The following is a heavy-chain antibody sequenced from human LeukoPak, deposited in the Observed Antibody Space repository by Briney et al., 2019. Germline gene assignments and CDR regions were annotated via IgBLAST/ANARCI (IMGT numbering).Heavy chain of an antibody. CDR2: IYHSGST. J-gene: IGHJ4*02. Sequence: SETLSLTCAVSGYSISSGYYWGWIRQPPGKGLEWIGRIYHSGSTYYNPSLKSRVTISVDTSKNQFSLKLSSVTAADTAVYYCARDTAYYGSGSPGHFDYWGQGTLVTVSS. CDR1: GYSISSGYY. V-gene: IGHV4-38-2*02. D-gene: IGHD3-10*01. CDR3: ARDTAYYGSGSPGHFDY.